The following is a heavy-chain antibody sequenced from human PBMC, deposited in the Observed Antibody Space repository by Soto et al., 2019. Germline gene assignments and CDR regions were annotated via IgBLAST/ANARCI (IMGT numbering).Heavy chain of an antibody. Sequence: QVQLVESGGGLVKPGGSLRLSCAASGFSFSDSYMSWVRQAPGKGLEWVASISGSSGYTGYADSVKGRFTISRDNAKNSLSLQMNSLRFEDTAVYYCARVRGGYGPPDVWGQGTTVTVSS. D-gene: IGHD3-10*01. CDR2: ISGSSGYT. V-gene: IGHV3-11*06. CDR3: ARVRGGYGPPDV. J-gene: IGHJ6*02. CDR1: GFSFSDSY.